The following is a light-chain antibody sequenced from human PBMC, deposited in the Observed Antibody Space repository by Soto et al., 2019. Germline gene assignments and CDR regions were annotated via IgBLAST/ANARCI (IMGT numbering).Light chain of an antibody. CDR2: GAS. Sequence: EIALTQSPGTLSLSPGEIATLSCRAIQSVSSTYLAWYQQKPGQAPRLLIYGASSRATGIPDRFSGSGSGTDFTLTISRLEPEDFAVYYCQQYGSSPPWTFGQGTKVDIK. J-gene: IGKJ1*01. V-gene: IGKV3-20*01. CDR1: QSVSSTY. CDR3: QQYGSSPPWT.